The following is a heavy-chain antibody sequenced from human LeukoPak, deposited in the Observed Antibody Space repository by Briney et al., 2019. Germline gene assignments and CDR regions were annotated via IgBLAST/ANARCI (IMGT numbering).Heavy chain of an antibody. CDR3: ARRVDDYGDYGSLAFDY. D-gene: IGHD4-17*01. CDR1: GFTLSSYW. Sequence: GGSLRLSCAASGFTLSSYWMHWVRQAPGKGLVWVSRINSDGTSTTYADSVKGRFTISRDNAKNTLYLQMNSLRAEDTAVYYCARRVDDYGDYGSLAFDYWGQGTLVTVSS. CDR2: INSDGTST. V-gene: IGHV3-74*01. J-gene: IGHJ4*02.